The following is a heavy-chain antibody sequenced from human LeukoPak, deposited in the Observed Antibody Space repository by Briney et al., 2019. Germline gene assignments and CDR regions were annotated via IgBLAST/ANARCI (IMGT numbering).Heavy chain of an antibody. V-gene: IGHV4-34*01. CDR3: ARDGRGGTPVLTYTDS. Sequence: PSETLSLTCAVYGGSFSGYYWSWIRQPPGKGLEWIGEINHSGSTNYNPSLKSRVTISVDTSKNQFSLKLSSVTAADTAVYYCARDGRGGTPVLTYTDSWGQGTLVTVSS. CDR2: INHSGST. D-gene: IGHD2-21*02. J-gene: IGHJ4*02. CDR1: GGSFSGYY.